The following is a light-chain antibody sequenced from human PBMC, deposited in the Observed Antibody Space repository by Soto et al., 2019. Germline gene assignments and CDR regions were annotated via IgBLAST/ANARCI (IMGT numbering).Light chain of an antibody. V-gene: IGKV3-15*01. J-gene: IGKJ5*01. CDR1: QRVSGTY. CDR2: GAS. CDR3: QQYNSWPPIT. Sequence: EIVLTQSPGTLSLSPGERDTLCCRASQRVSGTYLAWYQQKPGQAPXLXXYGASTRATGIPARFSGSGSGTEFTLTISSLQSEDFAVYYCQQYNSWPPITFGQGTRLEIK.